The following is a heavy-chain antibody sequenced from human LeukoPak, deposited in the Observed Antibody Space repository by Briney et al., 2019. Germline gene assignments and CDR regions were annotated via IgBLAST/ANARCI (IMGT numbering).Heavy chain of an antibody. Sequence: GASVKVSCKASGYTFTNHGITWVRQAPGQGPEWMGWISAYNGNTNYAQHLQGRVTMTTDTSTTTAYMELRSLTSADTAVYYCARTYSSYFSSSEFDYWGQGTLVTVSS. CDR3: ARTYSSYFSSSEFDY. CDR2: ISAYNGNT. J-gene: IGHJ4*02. V-gene: IGHV1-18*01. CDR1: GYTFTNHG. D-gene: IGHD6-13*01.